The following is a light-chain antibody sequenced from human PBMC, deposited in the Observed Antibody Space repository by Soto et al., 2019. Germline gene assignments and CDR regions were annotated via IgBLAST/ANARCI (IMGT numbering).Light chain of an antibody. J-gene: IGKJ4*01. CDR2: NSS. V-gene: IGKV3-11*01. CDR3: QHRRNWPLT. Sequence: EIVLTQSPATLSLSPGERATLSCRASQSVSSFLAWYQQKPGQAPRLLIYNSSNRATGIPARFSGSGSGTDFTLIISSLEPEDFAVYYCQHRRNWPLTFGGGTKVQIK. CDR1: QSVSSF.